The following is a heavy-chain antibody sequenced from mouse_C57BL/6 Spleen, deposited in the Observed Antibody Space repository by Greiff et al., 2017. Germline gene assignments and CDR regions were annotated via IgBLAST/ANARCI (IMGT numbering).Heavy chain of an antibody. D-gene: IGHD2-1*01. Sequence: VQLQQPGAELVKPGASVKLSCKASGYTFTSYWMQWVKQRPGQGLEWIGEIDPSDSYNNYNQKFKGKATLTVHTSSSTAYMQLSSLTSDVSAFYYWARGEVYYGNYENDGGQGNTLTVSS. CDR1: GYTFTSYW. CDR3: ARGEVYYGNYEND. J-gene: IGHJ2*01. V-gene: IGHV1-50*01. CDR2: IDPSDSYN.